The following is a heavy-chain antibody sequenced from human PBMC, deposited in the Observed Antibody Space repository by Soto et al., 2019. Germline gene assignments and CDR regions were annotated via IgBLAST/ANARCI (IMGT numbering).Heavy chain of an antibody. D-gene: IGHD4-17*01. CDR1: GDSVSSGSYH. V-gene: IGHV4-61*01. CDR3: ARGLDYVGLDY. Sequence: QVQLQESGPGLVKPSETLSLTCIVSGDSVSSGSYHWSWIRQPPGKGLEWIGYIYYRGSTNSNHSLESRVTISVDTPRNQFSLKVNSVTAADTAVYYCARGLDYVGLDYWGQGTLVAVSS. J-gene: IGHJ4*02. CDR2: IYYRGST.